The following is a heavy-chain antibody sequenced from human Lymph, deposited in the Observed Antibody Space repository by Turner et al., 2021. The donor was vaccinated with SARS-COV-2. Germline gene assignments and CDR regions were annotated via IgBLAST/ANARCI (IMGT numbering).Heavy chain of an antibody. V-gene: IGHV1-24*01. CDR1: GYTLTDLS. CDR3: AIDRKKWLVQTGDGMDV. J-gene: IGHJ6*02. Sequence: QVQLVQSGAEVKKPGASVQISCKVSGYTLTDLSMHWVLQVPGKGLEWMGGFDPEDGATIYAQKFQGRVTMTEDTSIDTVYMELSSLRSEDTAVYYCAIDRKKWLVQTGDGMDVWGQGTTVTVSS. D-gene: IGHD6-19*01. CDR2: FDPEDGAT.